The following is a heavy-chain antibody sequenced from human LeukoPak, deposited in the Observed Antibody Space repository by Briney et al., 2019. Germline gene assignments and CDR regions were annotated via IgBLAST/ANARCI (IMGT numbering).Heavy chain of an antibody. D-gene: IGHD3-10*01. J-gene: IGHJ3*02. V-gene: IGHV4-39*01. CDR1: GGSIITNSYY. CDR3: ARHCRREVLIGSAFDI. CDR2: VYSSGTTYSGTT. Sequence: SETLSLTCTVSGGSIITNSYYWDWVRQPPGQGLEWIGSVYSSGTTYSGTTYYNPSPESRVTLFVDTSKNQFSLKLRSVTAADTAIYYCARHCRREVLIGSAFDIWGQGTKVTVSS.